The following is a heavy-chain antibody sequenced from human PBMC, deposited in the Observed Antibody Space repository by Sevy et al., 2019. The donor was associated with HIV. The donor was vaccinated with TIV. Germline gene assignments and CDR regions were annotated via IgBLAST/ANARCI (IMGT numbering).Heavy chain of an antibody. Sequence: GGSLRLSCVASGLIFSSHWMTWVRQAPGKGLEWVAVISYGGTNKYYADSVKGRFTISRDNSKNTLYLQVNSLRAEDTAVYYCAKDNSPYFQRGVDYWGQGTLVTVSS. J-gene: IGHJ4*02. CDR2: ISYGGTNK. CDR1: GLIFSSHW. CDR3: AKDNSPYFQRGVDY. V-gene: IGHV3-30*18. D-gene: IGHD3-10*01.